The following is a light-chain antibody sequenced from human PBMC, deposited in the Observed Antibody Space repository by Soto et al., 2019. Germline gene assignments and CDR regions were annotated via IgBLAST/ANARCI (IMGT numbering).Light chain of an antibody. CDR2: DSS. J-gene: IGKJ4*01. CDR3: QQRSNWQLT. V-gene: IGKV3-11*01. CDR1: QSVSSY. Sequence: EIVLTQSPATLSLSPVERATLSCRASQSVSSYLAWYQQKPGQAPRLLIYDSSNSATGIPARFSGSGSGTDFTLTISSLEPEDFAVYYCQQRSNWQLTFGGGTKVEIK.